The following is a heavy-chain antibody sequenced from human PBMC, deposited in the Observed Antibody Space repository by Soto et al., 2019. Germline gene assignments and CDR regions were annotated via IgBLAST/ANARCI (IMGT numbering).Heavy chain of an antibody. J-gene: IGHJ4*02. CDR2: ITASSGAT. V-gene: IGHV3-23*01. Sequence: GGSLRLSCGASGFTFSNYGMTWVRQAPGKGLEWVSSITASSGATYYPDSVKGRFTISRDSSQNTLYLQMNSLRADDTAIYFCAKNQWELLHWGQGTLVTVSS. CDR1: GFTFSNYG. D-gene: IGHD1-26*01. CDR3: AKNQWELLH.